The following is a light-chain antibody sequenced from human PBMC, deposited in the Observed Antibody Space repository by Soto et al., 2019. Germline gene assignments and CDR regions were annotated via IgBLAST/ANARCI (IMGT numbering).Light chain of an antibody. J-gene: IGKJ5*01. Sequence: DIQMTQSPSTLSASVGERVTITCRASQSISAWLAWYQQKPGKAPKLLIYKASNVESGVPSRFSGSGSGTEFTLTISSLQPDDFATYHCQQFMSYPLTFGQGTRLDIK. CDR3: QQFMSYPLT. CDR1: QSISAW. V-gene: IGKV1-5*03. CDR2: KAS.